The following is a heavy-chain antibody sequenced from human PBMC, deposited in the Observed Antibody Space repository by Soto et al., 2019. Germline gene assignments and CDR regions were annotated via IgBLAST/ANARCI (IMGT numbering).Heavy chain of an antibody. CDR2: IWYDGGSK. D-gene: IGHD6-19*01. Sequence: PGGSLRLSCAASGFTFSSHGMHWVRQAPGKGLEWVAVIWYDGGSKYYADSVKGRFTISRDNSKNTLSLQMNSLRVEDTAVYYCARDRSLSGWYLDHWGQGTLVTVSS. J-gene: IGHJ4*02. V-gene: IGHV3-33*01. CDR1: GFTFSSHG. CDR3: ARDRSLSGWYLDH.